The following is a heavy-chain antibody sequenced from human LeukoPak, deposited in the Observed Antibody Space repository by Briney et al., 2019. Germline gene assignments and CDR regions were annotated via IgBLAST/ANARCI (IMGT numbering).Heavy chain of an antibody. CDR3: ARDLETRYYDSSGYPTLRY. D-gene: IGHD3-22*01. CDR1: GFTFSDYY. Sequence: GGSLRLSCAASGFTFSDYYMSWIRQAPGKGLEWVSYISSSGSTIYYADSVKGRFTISRDNAKNSLYLQMNSLRAEDTAVYYCARDLETRYYDSSGYPTLRYWGQGTLVTVSS. V-gene: IGHV3-11*04. CDR2: ISSSGSTI. J-gene: IGHJ4*02.